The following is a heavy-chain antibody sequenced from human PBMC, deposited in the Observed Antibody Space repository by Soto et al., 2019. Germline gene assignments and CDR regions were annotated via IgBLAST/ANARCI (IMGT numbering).Heavy chain of an antibody. CDR3: AHAGDYDLLTFDH. CDR1: GFSLSTYHMG. Sequence: QITLKESGPTLVIPAQTLTLTCDFSGFSLSTYHMGVAWIRQPPGQALEWLALIYWDDDKRYSPSLKDRLAISKDTSSNQVVLTITNIDPGDSATYFCAHAGDYDLLTFDHWGPGTLVTVSS. V-gene: IGHV2-5*02. J-gene: IGHJ4*02. CDR2: IYWDDDK. D-gene: IGHD4-17*01.